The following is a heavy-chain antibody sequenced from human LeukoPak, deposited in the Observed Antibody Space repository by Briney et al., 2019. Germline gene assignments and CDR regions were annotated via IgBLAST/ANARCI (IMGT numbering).Heavy chain of an antibody. Sequence: GGSLRLSCAASGFTFSYYYMSWIRQAPGKGLEWVLYISSSGSTIYYADSVKGRLTISRDNAKNSLYLQMNSLRAEDTAVYYCARDARIAAAGPYDYWGQGTLVTVSS. D-gene: IGHD6-13*01. V-gene: IGHV3-11*01. J-gene: IGHJ4*02. CDR1: GFTFSYYY. CDR2: ISSSGSTI. CDR3: ARDARIAAAGPYDY.